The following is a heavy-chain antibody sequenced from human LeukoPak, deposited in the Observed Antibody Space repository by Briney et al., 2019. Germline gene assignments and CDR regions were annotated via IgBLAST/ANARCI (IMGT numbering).Heavy chain of an antibody. V-gene: IGHV1-8*01. J-gene: IGHJ4*02. D-gene: IGHD3-22*01. CDR1: GYTFTSYD. CDR3: ARFVAYSYDFSGPAGDC. CDR2: MNPNSGNT. Sequence: WASVKVSCKASGYTFTSYDINWVRQATGQGLEWMGWMNPNSGNTGYSQKFQGRVTMTRNTSISTAYMELSSLRSEDTAVYYCARFVAYSYDFSGPAGDCWGQGTLVTVSS.